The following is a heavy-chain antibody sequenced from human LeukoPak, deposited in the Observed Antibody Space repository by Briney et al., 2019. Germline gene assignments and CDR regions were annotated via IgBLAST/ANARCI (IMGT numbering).Heavy chain of an antibody. CDR1: GGSMSSYY. V-gene: IGHV4-59*08. CDR2: IYYSGST. CDR3: ARSGDGYDFDF. J-gene: IGHJ4*02. Sequence: SETLSLTCTVSGGSMSSYYWSWIRQPPGKGLEWIGYIYYSGSTKYNPSLKSRVTISVDTSKNQFSLKLSSVTAADTAVYYCARSGDGYDFDFWGQGTLVTVSS. D-gene: IGHD2-15*01.